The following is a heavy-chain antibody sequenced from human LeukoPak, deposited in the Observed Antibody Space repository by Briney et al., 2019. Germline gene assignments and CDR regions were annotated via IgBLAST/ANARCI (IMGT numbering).Heavy chain of an antibody. D-gene: IGHD3-10*01. CDR1: GYSISSGYY. J-gene: IGHJ4*02. V-gene: IGHV4-38-2*01. CDR2: IYHSGST. Sequence: SETLSLTCAVSGYSISSGYYWGWIRQPPGKGLEWIGSIYHSGSTYYNPSLKSRVTISVDTSKNQFSLKLSSVTAADTAVYYCAGTPLTMVGIYYFDYWGQGTLVTVSS. CDR3: AGTPLTMVGIYYFDY.